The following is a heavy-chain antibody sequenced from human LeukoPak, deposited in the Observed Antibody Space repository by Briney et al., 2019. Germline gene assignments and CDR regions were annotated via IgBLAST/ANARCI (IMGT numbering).Heavy chain of an antibody. CDR1: GGTFSSYA. Sequence: SAKVSCKASGGTFSSYAISWVRQAPGQGLEWMGAIIPIFVTPNYAQKFQGRVTITADKSTSTAYMELSSLRSEDTAVYYCARVGGDYYGSGSYPYYFDYWGQGTLVTVSS. CDR2: IIPIFVTP. J-gene: IGHJ4*02. CDR3: ARVGGDYYGSGSYPYYFDY. V-gene: IGHV1-69*06. D-gene: IGHD3-10*01.